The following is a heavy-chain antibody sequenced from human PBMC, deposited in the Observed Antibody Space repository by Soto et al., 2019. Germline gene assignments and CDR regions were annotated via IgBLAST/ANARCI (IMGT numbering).Heavy chain of an antibody. Sequence: SETLSLTCSVSGGTISSSSYYWGWIRQPPGKGLEWIGNIYYSGPTYYNPSLKSRVTISVDTSKNQFTLKLSSATAADTAAYYCARSLLYYYDSSGYYPRGAYFDYWGQGTLVTVSS. V-gene: IGHV4-39*01. CDR3: ARSLLYYYDSSGYYPRGAYFDY. CDR1: GGTISSSSYY. CDR2: IYYSGPT. J-gene: IGHJ4*02. D-gene: IGHD3-22*01.